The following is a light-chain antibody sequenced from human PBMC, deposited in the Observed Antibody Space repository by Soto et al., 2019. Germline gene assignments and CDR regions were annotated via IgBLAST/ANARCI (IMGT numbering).Light chain of an antibody. CDR1: SGAVTRGSF. Sequence: QAVVTQEPSLTVSPGGTLTLTCASSSGAVTRGSFPTWYQQKPGQTPRPLIYNTADKYSWTPARFSGSLLGGQAALTLSGARPEEDADYYCLIFRGGVYVFGDGTKVAVL. J-gene: IGLJ1*01. CDR3: LIFRGGVYV. V-gene: IGLV7-43*01. CDR2: NTA.